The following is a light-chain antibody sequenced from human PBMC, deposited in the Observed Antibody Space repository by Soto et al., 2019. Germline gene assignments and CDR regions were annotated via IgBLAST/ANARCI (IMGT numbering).Light chain of an antibody. V-gene: IGKV1-39*01. CDR3: QHYNSYSEA. Sequence: DITMTQSPSSLSASVGDRVTITCXANQSVSSYLNWYQQKPGKDPKLLIYAASSLQSRVPSRFSGSGSGTDFTLTISSLQPDDFATYDCQHYNSYSEAFGQGTKVDIK. CDR1: QSVSSY. CDR2: AAS. J-gene: IGKJ1*01.